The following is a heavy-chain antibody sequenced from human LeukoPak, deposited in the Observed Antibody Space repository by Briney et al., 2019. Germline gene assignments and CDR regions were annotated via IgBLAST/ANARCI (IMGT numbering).Heavy chain of an antibody. V-gene: IGHV3-23*01. CDR3: AKEGYDSSRWYFDL. CDR2: IKNGDDNT. J-gene: IGHJ2*01. Sequence: PGGPLRLSCAASGFIFTNYGLTWVRQIPGKGLEWVSAIKNGDDNTYYADSVKGRFTISRDNSESTVYLQMNSLRAEDTAIYYCAKEGYDSSRWYFDLWGRGTLVTVSS. CDR1: GFIFTNYG. D-gene: IGHD2-15*01.